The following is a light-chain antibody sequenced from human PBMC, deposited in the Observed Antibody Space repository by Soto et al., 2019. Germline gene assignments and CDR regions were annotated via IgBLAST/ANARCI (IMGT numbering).Light chain of an antibody. CDR1: QSVSSY. J-gene: IGKJ1*01. CDR2: DAS. Sequence: EIVLTQSPATLSSFPGDRVTLSCRASQSVSSYLAWYQQKPGQAPRLLIYDASNRATGIPARFSGSGSGTDFTLTISSLEPEDFAVYYCQQYNNWPQWTFGQGTKVDIK. V-gene: IGKV3-11*01. CDR3: QQYNNWPQWT.